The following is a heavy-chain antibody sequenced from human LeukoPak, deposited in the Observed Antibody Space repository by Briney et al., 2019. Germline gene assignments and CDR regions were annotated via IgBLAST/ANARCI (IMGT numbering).Heavy chain of an antibody. CDR1: GFTVSSNS. Sequence: SGGSLRLSCTVSGFTVSSNSMGWVRQAPGKGLEWVSFIYCDNTHYSDSVKGRLTISRDNSKNTLYLQMNSLRAEDTAVFYCARRAGAYSHPYDYWGQGTLVTVSS. J-gene: IGHJ4*02. CDR2: IYCDNT. V-gene: IGHV3-53*01. CDR3: ARRAGAYSHPYDY. D-gene: IGHD4/OR15-4a*01.